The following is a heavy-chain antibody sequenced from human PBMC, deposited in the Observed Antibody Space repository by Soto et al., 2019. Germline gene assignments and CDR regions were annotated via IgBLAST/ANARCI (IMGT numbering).Heavy chain of an antibody. J-gene: IGHJ5*02. CDR2: SIASVGTA. Sequence: SVKVSCKASGGTFSSYAISWVRQGPGQGREWMGGSIASVGTANYTQKFQGRVTITADESTSTAYIELSSLRSADTSVYYCARGGYSYRYGSWGQGTLVTVSS. V-gene: IGHV1-69*13. CDR1: GGTFSSYA. CDR3: ARGGYSYRYGS. D-gene: IGHD5-18*01.